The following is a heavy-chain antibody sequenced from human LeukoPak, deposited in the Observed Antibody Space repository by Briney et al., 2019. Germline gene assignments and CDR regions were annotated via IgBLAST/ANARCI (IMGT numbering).Heavy chain of an antibody. V-gene: IGHV3-23*01. Sequence: GGSLRLSCAASGFTFSTFAMIWVRQPPGKGLEWVSSIFPSGGEIHYADSVRGRFTISRDNSKSTLSLQMNSLRAEGTAIYYCAAYRQVLLPFESWGQGTLVTVSS. CDR1: GFTFSTFA. D-gene: IGHD2-8*02. CDR3: AAYRQVLLPFES. CDR2: IFPSGGEI. J-gene: IGHJ4*02.